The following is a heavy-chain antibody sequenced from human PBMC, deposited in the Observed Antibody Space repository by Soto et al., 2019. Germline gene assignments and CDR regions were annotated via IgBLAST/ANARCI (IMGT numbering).Heavy chain of an antibody. D-gene: IGHD2-15*01. J-gene: IGHJ6*02. CDR2: IIPIFGTA. CDR3: ARLSCSGGRCYHHRGDYGMDV. CDR1: GGTFSSYA. V-gene: IGHV1-69*12. Sequence: QVQLVQSGAEVKKPGSSVKVSCKASGGTFSSYAISWVRQAPGQGLEWMGGIIPIFGTANYAQKFQGRVTITADESTGTAYMELSSLRSEDTAVYYCARLSCSGGRCYHHRGDYGMDVWGQGTTVTVSS.